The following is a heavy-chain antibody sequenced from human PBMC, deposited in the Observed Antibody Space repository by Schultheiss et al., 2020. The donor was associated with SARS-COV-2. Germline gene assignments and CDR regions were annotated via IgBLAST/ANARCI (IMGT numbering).Heavy chain of an antibody. J-gene: IGHJ4*02. V-gene: IGHV5-51*01. CDR3: ARHYGPNGGSGSYPDY. Sequence: GGSLRLSCKGSGYSFTSYWIGWVRQMPGKGLEWMGIIYPGDSDTRYSPSFQGQVTISADKSISTAYLQWSSLKASDTAMYYCARHYGPNGGSGSYPDYWGQGTLVTVSS. D-gene: IGHD3-10*01. CDR1: GYSFTSYW. CDR2: IYPGDSDT.